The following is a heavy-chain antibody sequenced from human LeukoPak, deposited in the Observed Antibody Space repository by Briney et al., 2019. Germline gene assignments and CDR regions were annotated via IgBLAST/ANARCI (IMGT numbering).Heavy chain of an antibody. J-gene: IGHJ4*02. Sequence: GGSLTLSCAASGFTVSSNYMSWVRQAPGKGLEWVSVIYSGGSTYYADSVKGRFTISRHNSKNTLYLQMNSLRAEDTAVYYCARAKPTGDIDYWGQGTLVTVSS. CDR2: IYSGGST. CDR1: GFTVSSNY. V-gene: IGHV3-53*04. D-gene: IGHD2-8*02. CDR3: ARAKPTGDIDY.